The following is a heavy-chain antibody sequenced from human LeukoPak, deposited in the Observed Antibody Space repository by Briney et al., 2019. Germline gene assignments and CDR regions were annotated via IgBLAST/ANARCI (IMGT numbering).Heavy chain of an antibody. CDR2: IYYSGST. J-gene: IGHJ5*02. CDR3: ARTIDYGDYVGWFDP. Sequence: SETLSLTCTVSGVSISSYYWSWIRQPPGKGLEWIGYIYYSGSTNYNPSLKSRVTISVDTSKNQFSLKLSSVTAADTAVYYCARTIDYGDYVGWFDPWGQGTLVTVSS. CDR1: GVSISSYY. D-gene: IGHD4-17*01. V-gene: IGHV4-59*01.